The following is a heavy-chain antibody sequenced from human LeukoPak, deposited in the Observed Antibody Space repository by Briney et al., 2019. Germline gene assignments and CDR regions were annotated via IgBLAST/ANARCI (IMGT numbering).Heavy chain of an antibody. CDR3: SRSTFGQYDY. V-gene: IGHV3-74*01. CDR2: INTDGTIT. CDR1: GFTFSTYW. Sequence: HPGGSLRLSCAVSGFTFSTYWMHWVRQAPGKGLVWVSRINTDGTITNYADSVKGRFTISRDNAKNMLHLQMNSLRADDTAVYYCSRSTFGQYDYWGQGTLVTVSS. J-gene: IGHJ4*02. D-gene: IGHD3-16*01.